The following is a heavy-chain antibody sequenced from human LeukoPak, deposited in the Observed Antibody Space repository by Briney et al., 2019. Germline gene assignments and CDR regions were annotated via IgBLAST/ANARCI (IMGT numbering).Heavy chain of an antibody. J-gene: IGHJ3*02. CDR1: GDSVSSNSAG. CDR3: AGGLVRGTINSLIGFDI. Sequence: SQTLSLTCAISGDSVSSNSAGWNWIRQSPSRGLEWLGRTYYRSKWYNDDAVSVKSRITINPDTAKNQFSLQLNSVTPEDTALYYCAGGLVRGTINSLIGFDICGQGIMVTVSS. V-gene: IGHV6-1*01. CDR2: TYYRSKWYN. D-gene: IGHD3-10*01.